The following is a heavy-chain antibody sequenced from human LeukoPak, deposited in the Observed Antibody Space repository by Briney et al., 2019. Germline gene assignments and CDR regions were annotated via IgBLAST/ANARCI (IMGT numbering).Heavy chain of an antibody. J-gene: IGHJ5*02. CDR2: IWYDGSNK. CDR3: ARGRIAAAGTGWFHP. CDR1: GFTFSSYS. Sequence: GGSLRLSCAASGFTFSSYSMNWVRQAPGKGLEWVAVIWYDGSNKYYADSVKGRFTISRDNSKNTLYLQMNSLRAEDTAVYYCARGRIAAAGTGWFHPWGQGTLVTVSS. D-gene: IGHD6-13*01. V-gene: IGHV3-33*08.